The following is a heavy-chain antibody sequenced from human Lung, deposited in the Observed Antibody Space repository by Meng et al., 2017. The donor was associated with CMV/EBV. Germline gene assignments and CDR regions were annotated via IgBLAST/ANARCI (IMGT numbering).Heavy chain of an antibody. CDR2: INPNSGGT. CDR3: ARDVDQIKIGYYYYYGMDV. CDR1: GYTFTGYY. Sequence: ASXXVSXKASGYTFTGYYMHWMRQAPGQGLEWMGWINPNSGGTNYAQKFQGRVTMTRDTSISTAYMELSRLRSDDTAVYYCARDVDQIKIGYYYYYGMDVWGQGXTVTVSS. V-gene: IGHV1-2*02. D-gene: IGHD3-22*01. J-gene: IGHJ6*02.